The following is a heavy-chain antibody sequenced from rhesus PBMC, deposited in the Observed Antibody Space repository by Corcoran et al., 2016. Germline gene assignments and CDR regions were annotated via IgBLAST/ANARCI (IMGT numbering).Heavy chain of an antibody. CDR2: ISGSSGST. CDR3: AREYYEDDYGYYYPFDY. V-gene: IGHV4-65*01. J-gene: IGHJ4*01. D-gene: IGHD3-9*01. CDR1: GGSISSSNW. Sequence: QVQLQESGPGLVKPSETLSLTCAVSGGSISSSNWWSWIRQPPGKGLEWIGYISGSSGSTYYNPSLKSRVTISKDTSKTQFSLKLSSVTAADTAVYYCAREYYEDDYGYYYPFDYGGQGVLVTVSS.